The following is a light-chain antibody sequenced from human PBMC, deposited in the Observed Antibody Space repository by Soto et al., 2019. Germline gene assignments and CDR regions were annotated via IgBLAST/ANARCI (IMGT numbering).Light chain of an antibody. CDR2: AAS. Sequence: DIQMTQSPSSLSASVGYRVTITCRASQSITNSLKWDQHKPGKAPTLVVYAASSVQSGVSSRFSGSGSGTDFTLTSSSLQPEDFSTYLWKKGHSMPFTGGPGTKVDIK. V-gene: IGKV1-39*01. J-gene: IGKJ3*01. CDR1: QSITNS. CDR3: KKGHSMPFT.